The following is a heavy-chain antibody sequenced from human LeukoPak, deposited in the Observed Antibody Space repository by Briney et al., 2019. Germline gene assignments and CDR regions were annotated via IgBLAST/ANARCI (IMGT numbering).Heavy chain of an antibody. CDR1: GYTFTDYY. CDR3: TRALGSDY. J-gene: IGHJ4*02. V-gene: IGHV1-2*02. CDR2: INPNSGGT. Sequence: GASVTVSFKASGYTFTDYYMNWVRQAPGQGLEWMGWINPNSGGTNYAQKFQGRVTMTRDTSITTAYMELSSLRSDDTAMYYCTRALGSDYWGQGTLVTVSS. D-gene: IGHD1-26*01.